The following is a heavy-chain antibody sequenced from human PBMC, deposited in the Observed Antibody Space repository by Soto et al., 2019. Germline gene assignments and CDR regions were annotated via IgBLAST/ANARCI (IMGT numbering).Heavy chain of an antibody. CDR1: GYTLTELS. CDR3: ATIFAAFGGVILPYYFDY. D-gene: IGHD3-16*02. CDR2: FDPEDGET. Sequence: QVQLVQSGAEVKKPEASVKVSCKVSGYTLTELSMHWVRQAPGKGLEWMGGFDPEDGETIYAQKFQGRVTMTEDTSTDTAYMELSSLRSEDTAVYYCATIFAAFGGVILPYYFDYWGQGTLVTVSS. J-gene: IGHJ4*02. V-gene: IGHV1-24*01.